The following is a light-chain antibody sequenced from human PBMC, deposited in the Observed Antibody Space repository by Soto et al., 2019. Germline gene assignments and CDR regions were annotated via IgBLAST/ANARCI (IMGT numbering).Light chain of an antibody. CDR1: HDISTF. CDR3: QQYNGYSVA. Sequence: DIQLTQSPSLLSASIGDRVTITCRASHDISTFLAWYQQKPGKAPKLLIYEASTLESGVPSRFSGSGSGTEFTLTISSLQPDDFATYYCQQYNGYSVAFGQGTKVDIK. V-gene: IGKV1-9*01. J-gene: IGKJ1*01. CDR2: EAS.